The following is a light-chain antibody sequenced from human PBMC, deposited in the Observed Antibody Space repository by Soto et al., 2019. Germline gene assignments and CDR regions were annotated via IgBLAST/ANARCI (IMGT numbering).Light chain of an antibody. CDR3: LRYGDSPPAYT. V-gene: IGKV3-20*01. CDR2: GAS. CDR1: QSVSSRN. Sequence: EIVLTQSPGTVSLSPGERATLSCRASQSVSSRNLAWYRQKPGQAPSLLIFGASNRATGIPDRFSGSGSGTDCTLTISRLEPEDCAVYDCLRYGDSPPAYTFGQGTKLEIK. J-gene: IGKJ2*01.